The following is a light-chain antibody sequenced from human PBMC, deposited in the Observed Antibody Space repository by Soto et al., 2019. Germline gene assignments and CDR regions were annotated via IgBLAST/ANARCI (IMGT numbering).Light chain of an antibody. CDR3: QQYNSYPYP. CDR1: QSISSW. V-gene: IGKV1-5*03. J-gene: IGKJ2*01. Sequence: DIQMTQSPSTLSASVGDRVTITCRASQSISSWLAWYQQKPGKAPKLLIYKAPSLESGVPSRFSGSGSGTEFALNISSLQPDDFAPYCCQQYNSYPYPFGQGTKLESK. CDR2: KAP.